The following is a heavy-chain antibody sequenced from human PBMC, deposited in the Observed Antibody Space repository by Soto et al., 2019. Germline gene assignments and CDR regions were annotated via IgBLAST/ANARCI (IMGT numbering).Heavy chain of an antibody. Sequence: ASVKVSCKASGYTFTSYDINWVRQATGQGLEWMGWMNPNSGNTGYAQKFQGRVTMTRSTSISTAYMELSSLRSEDTAVYYCATSEAVGYSYDLYYYYMDVWGKGTTVTVSS. CDR1: GYTFTSYD. CDR2: MNPNSGNT. D-gene: IGHD5-18*01. CDR3: ATSEAVGYSYDLYYYYMDV. J-gene: IGHJ6*03. V-gene: IGHV1-8*01.